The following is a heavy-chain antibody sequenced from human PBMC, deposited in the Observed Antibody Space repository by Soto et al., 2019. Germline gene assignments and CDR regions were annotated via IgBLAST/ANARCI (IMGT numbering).Heavy chain of an antibody. D-gene: IGHD3-22*01. CDR2: ISYDGSNK. CDR1: GFTFSSYA. J-gene: IGHJ4*02. V-gene: IGHV3-30-3*01. CDR3: ARAPYYYDSSGHIF. Sequence: PGGSLRLSCASSGFTFSSYAMHWVRQAPGKGLEWVAVISYDGSNKYYADSVKGRFTISRDNSKNTLHLQMNSLRAEDTAVYYCARAPYYYDSSGHIFWGQGTLVTVSS.